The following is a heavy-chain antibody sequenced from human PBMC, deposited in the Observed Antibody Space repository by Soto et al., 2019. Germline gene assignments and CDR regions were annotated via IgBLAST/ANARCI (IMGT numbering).Heavy chain of an antibody. CDR2: IFYNGTT. CDR3: ARSPPQSRGLVFWFDP. Sequence: SETLSLTCTVSGGFISSYFWSWIRQDPGKGPEWIGYIFYNGTTNYNPSLKSRVTMSVDTSKNQFSLKLNSVTAADTAVYYCARSPPQSRGLVFWFDPWGQGTQVTVSS. V-gene: IGHV4-59*01. CDR1: GGFISSYF. D-gene: IGHD3-10*01. J-gene: IGHJ5*01.